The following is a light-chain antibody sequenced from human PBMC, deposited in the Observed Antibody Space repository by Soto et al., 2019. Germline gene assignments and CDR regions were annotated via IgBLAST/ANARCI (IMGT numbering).Light chain of an antibody. CDR1: SSDVGGYNY. CDR3: SSYVNSNTLV. Sequence: QSALTQPASVSGSPGQSITISCTGTSSDVGGYNYVSWYQQHSGKAPKLMIYEVTNRPSGVSDRFSGSKSGNTASLTISGLQAEDEADYYCSSYVNSNTLVFGAGTKLTVL. J-gene: IGLJ1*01. V-gene: IGLV2-14*01. CDR2: EVT.